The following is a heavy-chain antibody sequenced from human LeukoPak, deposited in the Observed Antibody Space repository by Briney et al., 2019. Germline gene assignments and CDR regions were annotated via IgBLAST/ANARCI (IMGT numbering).Heavy chain of an antibody. V-gene: IGHV3-53*01. J-gene: IGHJ4*02. CDR3: ARDSSGLHFDY. CDR2: IYRSGGT. Sequence: GGSLRLSCAASGFIVSDNYMSWVRQAPGKGLEWVSVIYRSGGTFYSDSVKGRFTISRDYSKNMLFLQMNSLRADDTAVYYCARDSSGLHFDYWGQGTLVTVSS. CDR1: GFIVSDNY. D-gene: IGHD6-19*01.